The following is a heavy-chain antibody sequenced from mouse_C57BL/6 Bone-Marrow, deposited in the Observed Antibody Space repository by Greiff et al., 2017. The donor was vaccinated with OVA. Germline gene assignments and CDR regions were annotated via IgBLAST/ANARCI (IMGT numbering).Heavy chain of an antibody. CDR3: ARLDAMDY. CDR2: ISNGGGST. J-gene: IGHJ4*01. Sequence: EVQVVESGGGLVQPGGSLKLSCAASGFTFSDFYMYWIRQTPEKRLEWVAYISNGGGSTYYPDTVKGRFTISRDNAKNTLYLQMSRLKSDDTAMYYCARLDAMDYWGQGTSVTVSS. CDR1: GFTFSDFY. V-gene: IGHV5-12*01.